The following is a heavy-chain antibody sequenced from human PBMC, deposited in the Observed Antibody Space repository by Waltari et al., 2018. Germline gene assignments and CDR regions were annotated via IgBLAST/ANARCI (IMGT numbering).Heavy chain of an antibody. CDR1: GFPYVFFP. D-gene: IGHD3-16*01. CDR3: TKDLTHTNYEGFAN. CDR2: ITWNSGKV. V-gene: IGHV3-9*03. J-gene: IGHJ4*02. Sequence: EVRLVDFGEALASPGSSLSLSFDPSGFPYVFFPLHWARQVRGKGVEWVAGITWNSGKVDYAGSVKGRFTITRDNAKNLLFLQMNSLRPDDMALYYCTKDLTHTNYEGFANWGLGTLVTVSS.